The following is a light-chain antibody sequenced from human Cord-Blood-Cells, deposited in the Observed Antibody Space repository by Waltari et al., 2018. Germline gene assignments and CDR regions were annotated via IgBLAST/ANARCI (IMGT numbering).Light chain of an antibody. V-gene: IGLV3-25*03. J-gene: IGLJ3*02. CDR1: ALPKQY. Sequence: SYELTQPPSVSVSPGQTARITCSGDALPKQYAYWYQQKPGQAPVLVIYKDRERPSGIPGRFSGSSSGTTVTLTISGVQAEDEADYYCQSADSSGTYPVFGGGTKLTVL. CDR3: QSADSSGTYPV. CDR2: KDR.